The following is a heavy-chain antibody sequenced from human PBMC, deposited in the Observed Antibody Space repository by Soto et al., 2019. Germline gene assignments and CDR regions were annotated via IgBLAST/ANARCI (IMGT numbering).Heavy chain of an antibody. V-gene: IGHV4-30-4*01. CDR3: ARGRFLDF. J-gene: IGHJ4*02. CDR1: GASISDGNYY. CDR2: VYYSGST. Sequence: QVQLQESGPGLVKPSQTLSLTCSVSGASISDGNYYWTWIRQSPARGLEWIGYVYYSGSTYYNPSRPRRVTIAADTATNYSSPTLNSVTVADTAVYVCARGRFLDFWGPGILVTVSS. D-gene: IGHD3-3*01.